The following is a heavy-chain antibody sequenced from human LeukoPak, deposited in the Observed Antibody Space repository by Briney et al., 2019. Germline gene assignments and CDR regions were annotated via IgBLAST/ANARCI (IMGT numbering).Heavy chain of an antibody. D-gene: IGHD1-26*01. Sequence: ASVKVSCKASGYTFTGYYMHWVRQAPGQGLEWMGWINPNSGGTNYAQKFQGRVTMTRDTSISTAYMELSRLRPDDTAVYYCARAGGPPYYYYYYMDVWGKGTTVTVSS. CDR1: GYTFTGYY. J-gene: IGHJ6*03. CDR3: ARAGGPPYYYYYYMDV. CDR2: INPNSGGT. V-gene: IGHV1-2*02.